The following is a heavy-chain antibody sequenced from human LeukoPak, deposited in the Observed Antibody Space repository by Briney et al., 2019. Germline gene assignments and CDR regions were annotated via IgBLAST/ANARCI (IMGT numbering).Heavy chain of an antibody. V-gene: IGHV4-59*12. CDR2: IYYSGST. Sequence: SETLSLTCTVSGVSISSYSWSWIRQPPGKGLEWIGYIYYSGSTNYNPSLKSRVTISVDTSKNQFSLKLSSVTAADTAVYYCAKGGGYSGYDRPTRDVWGKGTTVTISS. CDR3: AKGGGYSGYDRPTRDV. CDR1: GVSISSYS. D-gene: IGHD5-12*01. J-gene: IGHJ6*04.